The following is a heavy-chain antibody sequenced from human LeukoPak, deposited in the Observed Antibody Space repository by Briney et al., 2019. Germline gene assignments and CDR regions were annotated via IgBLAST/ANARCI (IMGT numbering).Heavy chain of an antibody. CDR3: ARCDLMGASDFDY. J-gene: IGHJ4*02. D-gene: IGHD1-26*01. CDR1: GGSVSSGSYY. V-gene: IGHV4-61*01. Sequence: SETLSLTCTVSGGSVSSGSYYWSWIRQPPGKGLEWIGYIYYSGSTNYNPSLKSRVTISVDTSKNQFSLKLSSVTAADAAVYYCARCDLMGASDFDYWGQGTLVTVSS. CDR2: IYYSGST.